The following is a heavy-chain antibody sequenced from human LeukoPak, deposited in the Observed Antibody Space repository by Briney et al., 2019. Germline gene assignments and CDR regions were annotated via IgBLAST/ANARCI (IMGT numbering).Heavy chain of an antibody. CDR3: ARGYYDSSGNYQGLFDF. J-gene: IGHJ4*02. CDR2: ISSNGGST. Sequence: QPGGSLRLSCGASGFTFSSYSMHWVRQAPGKGLEYVSAISSNGGSTYYANSVKGRFTISRDYSKNTLYLQMGSLRAEDMAVYYCARGYYDSSGNYQGLFDFWGQGTLVTVSS. V-gene: IGHV3-64*01. D-gene: IGHD3-22*01. CDR1: GFTFSSYS.